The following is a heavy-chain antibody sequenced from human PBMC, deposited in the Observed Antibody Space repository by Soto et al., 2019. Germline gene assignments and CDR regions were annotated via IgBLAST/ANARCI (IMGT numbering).Heavy chain of an antibody. V-gene: IGHV3-9*01. J-gene: IGHJ4*02. CDR1: GIALEDYA. Sequence: DVHLVESVGGLTQPGGSLRLACVASGIALEDYAMHWVRQVPGQGLEWVSGIYSDDHRTAYADSVKGRFTISRDDAKNALYLQMNSPRPEATAFYYCIKDTTPGGLDYWGRPILVTVSS. CDR3: IKDTTPGGLDY. D-gene: IGHD3-16*01. CDR2: IYSDDHRT.